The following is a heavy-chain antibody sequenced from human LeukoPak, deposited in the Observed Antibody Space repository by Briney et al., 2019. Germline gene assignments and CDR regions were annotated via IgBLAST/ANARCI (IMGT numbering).Heavy chain of an antibody. CDR3: ARDSSDFDY. CDR1: GFTFSSYG. J-gene: IGHJ4*02. Sequence: GRSLRLSCAASGFTFSSYGMHWVRQAPGKGLEWVAVIWYDGSNIYYADSVKGRFTISRDNSKNTLYLQMNSLRAEDTAVYHCARDSSDFDYWGEGTLVTVSS. V-gene: IGHV3-33*01. CDR2: IWYDGSNI.